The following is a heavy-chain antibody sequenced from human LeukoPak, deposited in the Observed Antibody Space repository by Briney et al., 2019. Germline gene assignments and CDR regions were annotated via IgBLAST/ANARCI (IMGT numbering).Heavy chain of an antibody. D-gene: IGHD3-10*01. Sequence: ASVKVSCKASGYTFNSYGISWVRQAPGQGLEWMGWISAYNGNTNYAQKLQGRVTMTTDTSTSTAYMELRSLRSDDTAVYYCARVRHRGPYGSGSYYWGAFDYWGQGTLVTVSS. CDR2: ISAYNGNT. V-gene: IGHV1-18*01. CDR1: GYTFNSYG. CDR3: ARVRHRGPYGSGSYYWGAFDY. J-gene: IGHJ4*02.